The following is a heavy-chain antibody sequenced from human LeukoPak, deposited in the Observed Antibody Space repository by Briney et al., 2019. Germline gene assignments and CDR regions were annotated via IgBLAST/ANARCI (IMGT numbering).Heavy chain of an antibody. D-gene: IGHD3-9*01. Sequence: SETLSLTCTVSGGSISSHYWSWIRQPPGKGLEWIGYIYYSGSTNYNPSLKSRVTISVDTSKNQFSLKLSSVTAADTAVYYCARVTSDILTGYNWFDPWGQGTLVTVSS. CDR3: ARVTSDILTGYNWFDP. V-gene: IGHV4-59*11. J-gene: IGHJ5*02. CDR1: GGSISSHY. CDR2: IYYSGST.